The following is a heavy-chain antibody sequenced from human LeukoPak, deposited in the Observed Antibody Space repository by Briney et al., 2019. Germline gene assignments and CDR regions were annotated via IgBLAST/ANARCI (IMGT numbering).Heavy chain of an antibody. J-gene: IGHJ1*01. CDR2: TKRDGSEK. CDR3: ARSSSWYDEYFQH. V-gene: IGHV3-7*01. D-gene: IGHD6-13*01. CDR1: GFTFSNYW. Sequence: GGSLRLSCTASGFTFSNYWMSWVRQAPGKGLEWVANTKRDGSEKYYVGSVRGRFTISRDNDKNSLYLQMNSLRAEDTAMYYCARSSSWYDEYFQHWGQGTLVTVSS.